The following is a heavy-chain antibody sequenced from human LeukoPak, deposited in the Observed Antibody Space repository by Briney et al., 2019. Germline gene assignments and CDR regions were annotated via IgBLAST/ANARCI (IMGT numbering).Heavy chain of an antibody. D-gene: IGHD1-1*01. J-gene: IGHJ5*02. CDR2: IKQDGSEK. CDR1: GFTFSSYW. V-gene: IGHV3-7*03. Sequence: GGSLRLSCAASGFTFSSYWMSWVRQAPGKGLEWVANIKQDGSEKYYVDSVKGRFTISRDNAKNSLYLQMNSLRAEDTAVYYCARAVQLEPTTGHNWFDPWGQGTLVTVSS. CDR3: ARAVQLEPTTGHNWFDP.